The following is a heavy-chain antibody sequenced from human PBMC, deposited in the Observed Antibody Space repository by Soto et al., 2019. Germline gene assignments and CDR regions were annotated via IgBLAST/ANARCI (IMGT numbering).Heavy chain of an antibody. V-gene: IGHV4-34*01. CDR3: ARGSNIVVVVAATFDY. CDR1: GGSFSGYY. CDR2: INHSGST. J-gene: IGHJ4*02. D-gene: IGHD2-15*01. Sequence: QVQLQQWGAGLLKPSETLSLTCAVYGGSFSGYYWSWIRQPPGKGLEWIGEINHSGSTNYNPSLKSRVTISVDTSKNQFSLKLSSVTAADTAVYYCARGSNIVVVVAATFDYWGQGTLVTVSS.